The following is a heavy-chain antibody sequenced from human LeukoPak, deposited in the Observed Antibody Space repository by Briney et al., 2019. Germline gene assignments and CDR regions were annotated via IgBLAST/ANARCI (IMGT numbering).Heavy chain of an antibody. Sequence: PSETLSLTCTVSGGSISSYYWSWIRQPAGKGLEWIGRIYTSGSTNSNPSLKSRVTMSVDPSKNQFSLKLSSVTAADTAVYYCARDNLYDFWSGSNNWFDPWGQGTLVTVSS. V-gene: IGHV4-4*07. CDR3: ARDNLYDFWSGSNNWFDP. CDR2: IYTSGST. J-gene: IGHJ5*02. D-gene: IGHD3-3*01. CDR1: GGSISSYY.